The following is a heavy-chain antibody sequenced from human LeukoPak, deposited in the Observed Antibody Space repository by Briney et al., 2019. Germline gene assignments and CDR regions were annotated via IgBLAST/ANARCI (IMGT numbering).Heavy chain of an antibody. D-gene: IGHD5-18*01. CDR1: GVSFSGYY. Sequence: SETLSLTCAVYGVSFSGYYWSWLRQPPGKGLEWIGEINHSGSTNYNPSLKSRVTISVDTSKNQFSLKLSSVTAADTAVYYCARGGYSYARSSWFRVGWFDPWGQGTLVTVSS. CDR3: ARGGYSYARSSWFRVGWFDP. V-gene: IGHV4-34*01. J-gene: IGHJ5*02. CDR2: INHSGST.